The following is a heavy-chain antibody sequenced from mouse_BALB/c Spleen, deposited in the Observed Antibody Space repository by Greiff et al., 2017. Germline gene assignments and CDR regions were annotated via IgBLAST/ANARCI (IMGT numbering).Heavy chain of an antibody. CDR3: ARGGGSSSFAY. V-gene: IGHV5-4*02. CDR1: GFTFSDYY. Sequence: EVHLVESGGGLVKPGGSLKLSCAASGFTFSDYYMYWVRQTPEKRLEWVATISDGGSYTYYPDSVKGRFTISRDNAKNNLYLQMSSLKSEDTAMYYCARGGGSSSFAYWGQGTLVTVSA. CDR2: ISDGGSYT. D-gene: IGHD1-1*01. J-gene: IGHJ3*01.